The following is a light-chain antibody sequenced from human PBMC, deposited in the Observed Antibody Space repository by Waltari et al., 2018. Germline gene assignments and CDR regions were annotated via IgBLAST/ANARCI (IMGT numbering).Light chain of an antibody. CDR2: DAS. CDR3: QRTYNAPLT. CDR1: QDIRTY. J-gene: IGKJ4*01. V-gene: IGKV1-27*01. Sequence: DIEMTQSPSSLSASVGDRVTITCRASQDIRTYLAWYQQKPGKVPALLIYDASNLQSGVPSRFSGSGSGTDFTLTISSLQPEDVATYYGQRTYNAPLTFGGGTKVEIK.